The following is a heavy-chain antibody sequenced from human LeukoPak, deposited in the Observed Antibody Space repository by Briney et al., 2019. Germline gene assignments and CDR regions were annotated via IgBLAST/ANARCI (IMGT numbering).Heavy chain of an antibody. CDR3: AKDVPSVPGSSSGRSGGMDV. J-gene: IGHJ6*02. D-gene: IGHD6-19*01. CDR1: GFTFTSYA. Sequence: GGSLRLSCAASGFTFTSYAMSWVRQAPGKGLEWVSTISESGGDTYYANSVKGRFTISRDNSKNTLHLQTNSLRAEDTALYYCAKDVPSVPGSSSGRSGGMDVWGQGTTVTVSS. CDR2: ISESGGDT. V-gene: IGHV3-23*01.